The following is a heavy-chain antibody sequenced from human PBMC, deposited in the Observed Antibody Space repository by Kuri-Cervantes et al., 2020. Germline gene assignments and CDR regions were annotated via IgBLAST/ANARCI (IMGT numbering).Heavy chain of an antibody. CDR2: IWYDGSNK. CDR1: GFTFSSYG. J-gene: IGHJ4*02. V-gene: IGHV3-33*01. D-gene: IGHD3-3*01. Sequence: GGSLRLSCAASGFTFSSYGMHWVRQAPGKGLEWVAVIWYDGSNKYYADSVKGRFTISRDNAKNALFLQMNSLRAEDTAVYYCARFWSGYYFWGQGTLVTVSS. CDR3: ARFWSGYYF.